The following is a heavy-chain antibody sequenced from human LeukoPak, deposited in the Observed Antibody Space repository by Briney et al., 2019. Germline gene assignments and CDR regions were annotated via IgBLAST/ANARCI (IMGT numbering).Heavy chain of an antibody. J-gene: IGHJ1*01. V-gene: IGHV4-59*01. CDR1: GGPFTVYY. Sequence: SGTLSLTCMASGGPFTVYYWTWIRQPPGKGLEWIGYIYHSGTTNYTPSLKSRVTISADTSKNQLSLKLTSVTAADTAVYYCALTAPYSPGYTQHWGQGTLVTVSS. CDR2: IYHSGTT. CDR3: ALTAPYSPGYTQH. D-gene: IGHD1-1*01.